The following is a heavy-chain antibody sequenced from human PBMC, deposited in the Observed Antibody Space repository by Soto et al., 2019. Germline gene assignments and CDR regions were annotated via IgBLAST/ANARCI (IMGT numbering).Heavy chain of an antibody. Sequence: ASVKVSCKASGYTFTSYGISWVRQAPGQGLEWMGWISAYNGNTNYAQKLQGRVTMTTDTSTSTAYMELRSLRSDDTAVYHCARVRIVVVVAATRGGAFDIWGQGTMVTVSS. D-gene: IGHD2-15*01. J-gene: IGHJ3*02. CDR1: GYTFTSYG. CDR2: ISAYNGNT. V-gene: IGHV1-18*04. CDR3: ARVRIVVVVAATRGGAFDI.